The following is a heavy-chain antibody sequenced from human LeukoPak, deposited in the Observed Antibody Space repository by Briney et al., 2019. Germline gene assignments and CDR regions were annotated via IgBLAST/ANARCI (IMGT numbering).Heavy chain of an antibody. J-gene: IGHJ4*02. CDR1: GGSISSSSYY. V-gene: IGHV4-39*01. Sequence: SETLSLTCTVSGGSISSSSYYWGWIRQPPRKGLEWIGIIYYSGSTYYNPSLKSRLTISVDTSKNQFSLKLSPVTAADTAVYYCARREFSNFYFDYWGQGTPVTVSS. CDR2: IYYSGST. CDR3: ARREFSNFYFDY. D-gene: IGHD4-11*01.